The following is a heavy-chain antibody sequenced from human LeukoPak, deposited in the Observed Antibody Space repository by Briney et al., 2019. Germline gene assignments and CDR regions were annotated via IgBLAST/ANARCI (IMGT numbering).Heavy chain of an antibody. V-gene: IGHV1-69*04. CDR1: GYTFTGYY. CDR2: IIPILGIA. D-gene: IGHD2-8*02. Sequence: SVKVSCKASGYTFTGYYVHWVRQAPGQGLEWMGRIIPILGIANYAQKFQGRVTITADKSTSTAYMELSSLRSEDTAVYYCARDLGTDPADCWGQGTLVTVSS. J-gene: IGHJ4*02. CDR3: ARDLGTDPADC.